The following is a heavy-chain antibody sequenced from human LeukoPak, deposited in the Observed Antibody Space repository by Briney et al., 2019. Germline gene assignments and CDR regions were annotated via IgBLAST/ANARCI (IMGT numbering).Heavy chain of an antibody. CDR3: AKRGVVIRVILVGFRKEAQYFDS. D-gene: IGHD3-22*01. CDR1: GITLSNYG. J-gene: IGHJ4*02. V-gene: IGHV3-23*01. Sequence: PGGSLRLSCAVSGITLSNYGMSWVRQTPGKGLEWVAGISDSGGRTNYADSVKGRFTISRDNPKNTLYLQMNGLRAEDTAVYFCAKRGVVIRVILVGFRKEAQYFDSWGQGALVTVSS. CDR2: ISDSGGRT.